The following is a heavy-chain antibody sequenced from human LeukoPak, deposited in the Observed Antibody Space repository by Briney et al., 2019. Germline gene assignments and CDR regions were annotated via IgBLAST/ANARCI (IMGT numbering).Heavy chain of an antibody. Sequence: GGFLRLSCAASGFTFSSYSMNWVRQAPGKGLEWVSYISSSSSTIYYADSVKGRFTISRDNAKNSLYLQMNSLRAEDTAVYYCARDRLFYGSGRGYYYYGMDVWGQGTTVTVSS. J-gene: IGHJ6*02. D-gene: IGHD3-10*01. CDR1: GFTFSSYS. CDR3: ARDRLFYGSGRGYYYYGMDV. CDR2: ISSSSSTI. V-gene: IGHV3-48*04.